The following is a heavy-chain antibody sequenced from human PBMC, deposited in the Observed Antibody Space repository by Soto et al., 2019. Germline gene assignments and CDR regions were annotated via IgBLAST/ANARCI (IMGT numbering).Heavy chain of an antibody. J-gene: IGHJ4*02. D-gene: IGHD3-16*01. CDR2: ISYDGSNK. Sequence: QVQLVESGGGVVQPGRSLRLSCAASGFTFSSYAMHWVRQAPGKGLEWVAVISYDGSNKYYADSVKGRFTISRDNSKNTRYLQINSLRAEDTAVYYCARAYEGDYFDYWGQGTLVNVSS. CDR3: ARAYEGDYFDY. V-gene: IGHV3-30-3*01. CDR1: GFTFSSYA.